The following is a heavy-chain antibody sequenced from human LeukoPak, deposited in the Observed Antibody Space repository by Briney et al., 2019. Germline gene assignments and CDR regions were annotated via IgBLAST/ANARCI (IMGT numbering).Heavy chain of an antibody. CDR3: AREKMVLSGTNLYYFDY. CDR1: GNTLTGYY. D-gene: IGHD4/OR15-4a*01. V-gene: IGHV1-2*06. Sequence: ASVKVSCKASGNTLTGYYIHWIRQDPGQGLEWMGRINANDGGTQYAQHFQGRVTVTRDTSINTAYMELSSLTSDDTALFYCAREKMVLSGTNLYYFDYWGQGTLVTVSS. CDR2: INANDGGT. J-gene: IGHJ4*02.